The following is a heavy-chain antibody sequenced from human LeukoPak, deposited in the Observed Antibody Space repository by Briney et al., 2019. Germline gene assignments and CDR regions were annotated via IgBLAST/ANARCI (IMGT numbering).Heavy chain of an antibody. CDR2: ISGSGGST. CDR1: GFTFSSYA. V-gene: IGHV3-23*01. J-gene: IGHJ6*02. Sequence: GGSLRLSCAASGFTFSSYAMSWVRQAPGKGLEWVSTISGSGGSTYYADSVKGRFTISRDNSKNTMYMQMNSLRAEDTAVYYCAQPTEGVIAAAPYYYYGMDVWGQGTTVTVSS. D-gene: IGHD6-13*01. CDR3: AQPTEGVIAAAPYYYYGMDV.